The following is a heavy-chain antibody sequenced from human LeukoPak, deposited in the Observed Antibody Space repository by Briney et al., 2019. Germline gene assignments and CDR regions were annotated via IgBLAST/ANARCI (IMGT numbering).Heavy chain of an antibody. D-gene: IGHD6-6*01. CDR2: IYPGDSDT. Sequence: GESLKISCNNSGYSFNTQWIDRVRQMPGKGLEWMGIIYPGDSDTRYSPSFQGQVTISVDKSISTAYLQWNSLKASDTAMYYCARLGSSIAARSYYFDYWGQGTLVTVSS. V-gene: IGHV5-51*01. J-gene: IGHJ4*02. CDR3: ARLGSSIAARSYYFDY. CDR1: GYSFNTQW.